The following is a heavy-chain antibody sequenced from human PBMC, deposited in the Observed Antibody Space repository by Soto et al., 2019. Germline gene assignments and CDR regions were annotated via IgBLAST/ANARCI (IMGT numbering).Heavy chain of an antibody. V-gene: IGHV1-18*01. D-gene: IGHD6-19*01. CDR2: ISAYNGNT. CDR1: GYTFTSYV. J-gene: IGHJ6*02. Sequence: QVQLVQSGAEVKKPGASVKVSCRASGYTFTSYVISWVRQAPGQGLEWMGWISAYNGNTNFAQKLQGRVTMTTDTSTSIAYMELRSLRSDDTAVYYCARVVATVAGPYGMDVWVQGTTVTVSS. CDR3: ARVVATVAGPYGMDV.